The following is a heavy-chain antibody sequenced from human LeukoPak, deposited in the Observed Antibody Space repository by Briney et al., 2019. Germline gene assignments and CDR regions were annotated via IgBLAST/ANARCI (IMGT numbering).Heavy chain of an antibody. CDR2: IKQDESEK. V-gene: IGHV3-7*01. CDR3: ARVRYTYGPDY. Sequence: GGSLRLSRAASGFTHRICWLSGVRHAPGKGSEWGANIKQDESEKYYVGSVTARFTIYRDNATTSLYLQMNSLRAEDTAVYYCARVRYTYGPDYWGQGTLVTVSS. J-gene: IGHJ4*02. CDR1: GFTHRICW. D-gene: IGHD5-18*01.